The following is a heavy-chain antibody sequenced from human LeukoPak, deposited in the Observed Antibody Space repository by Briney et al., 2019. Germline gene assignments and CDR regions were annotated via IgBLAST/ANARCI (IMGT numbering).Heavy chain of an antibody. Sequence: PGGSLRLSCTASGFTFSSFGMHWVRQAPGKGLEWVTFIRSDGTNKYYADSVKGRFTISRDNSKNTLYLQMNSLRPEDTAVYYCAKPSTSVTTGYFDFWGQGTLVTVSS. D-gene: IGHD4-17*01. J-gene: IGHJ4*02. CDR2: IRSDGTNK. CDR1: GFTFSSFG. V-gene: IGHV3-30*02. CDR3: AKPSTSVTTGYFDF.